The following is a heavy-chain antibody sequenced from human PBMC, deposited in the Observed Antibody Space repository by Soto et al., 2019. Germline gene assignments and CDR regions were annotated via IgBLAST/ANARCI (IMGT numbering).Heavy chain of an antibody. CDR3: ARDAGYRGSSWQSYYFDY. V-gene: IGHV4-59*01. CDR2: IYYSGST. D-gene: IGHD6-13*01. J-gene: IGHJ4*02. Sequence: SETLSLTCTVSGGSISSYYWSWIRQPPGKGLEWIGYIYYSGSTNYNPSLKSRVTISVDTSKNQFSLKLSSVTAADTAVYYCARDAGYRGSSWQSYYFDYWGQGPLVTVSS. CDR1: GGSISSYY.